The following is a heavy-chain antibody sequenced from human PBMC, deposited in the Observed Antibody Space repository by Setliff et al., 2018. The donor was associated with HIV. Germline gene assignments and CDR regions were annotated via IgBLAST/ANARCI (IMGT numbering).Heavy chain of an antibody. CDR2: IHTSGST. Sequence: SETLSLTCAVSGGSISSSNWWSWVRQPPGKGLEWIGHIHTSGSTKYNPSLKSRVTISADTSKNQFSLRLSSVTAADTAVYYCARDSGYSFGFNYFDYWGQGTLVTVSS. CDR1: GGSISSSNW. D-gene: IGHD5-18*01. V-gene: IGHV4-4*02. CDR3: ARDSGYSFGFNYFDY. J-gene: IGHJ4*02.